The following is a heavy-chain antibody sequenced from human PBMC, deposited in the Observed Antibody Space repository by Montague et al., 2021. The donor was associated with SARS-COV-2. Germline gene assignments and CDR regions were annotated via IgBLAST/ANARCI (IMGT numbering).Heavy chain of an antibody. CDR2: INHSGST. J-gene: IGHJ6*02. CDR1: GGSFSGYY. D-gene: IGHD3-10*01. V-gene: IGHV4-34*01. Sequence: SETLSLTCAVYGGSFSGYYWSWIRQPPRKGLEWIGEINHSGSTNYNPSLKSRVTISVDTSKNQFSLKLSSVPAADTAVYYCAVNYGSVCYSTYYYGMDVWGQGTTVAVSS. CDR3: AVNYGSVCYSTYYYGMDV.